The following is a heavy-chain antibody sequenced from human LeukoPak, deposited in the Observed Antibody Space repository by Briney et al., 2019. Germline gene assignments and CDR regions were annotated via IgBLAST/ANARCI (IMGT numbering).Heavy chain of an antibody. CDR1: GGSISSYY. V-gene: IGHV4-4*07. D-gene: IGHD3-22*01. Sequence: SETLSLTCTVSGGSISSYYWSWIRQPAGKGLEWIGRIYTSGSTNYNPSLKSRVTMSVDTSKNQFSLKLSSVTAADTAVYYCARDEYYYDSSGYSDAFDIWGQGTMVPVSS. CDR3: ARDEYYYDSSGYSDAFDI. CDR2: IYTSGST. J-gene: IGHJ3*02.